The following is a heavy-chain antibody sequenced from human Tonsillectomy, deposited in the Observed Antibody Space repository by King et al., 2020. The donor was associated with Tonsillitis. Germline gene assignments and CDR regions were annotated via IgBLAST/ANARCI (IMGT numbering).Heavy chain of an antibody. CDR3: ARVVWFGGIYAFDI. D-gene: IGHD3-10*01. V-gene: IGHV4-4*07. CDR1: GGSISNYY. J-gene: IGHJ3*02. Sequence: LQLQESGPGLVKPSETLSLTCTVSGGSISNYYWSWIRPPAGKGLEWIGRIYSSGSTIYNPSLKSRVTMSVDTSKNQFSLKLSSVTAADTAVYYCARVVWFGGIYAFDIWGQGTLVTVSS. CDR2: IYSSGST.